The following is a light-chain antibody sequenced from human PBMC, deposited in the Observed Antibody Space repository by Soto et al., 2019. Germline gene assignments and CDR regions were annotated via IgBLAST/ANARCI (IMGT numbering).Light chain of an antibody. J-gene: IGLJ2*01. Sequence: QPVLTQPPSVSGAPGQRVTISCTGSSSNIGAGYDVHWYQQLPGTGPKLLIYGNSNRPSGVPDRFSGSKSGTSASLAITGLQAEDEADYYCQSYDSSLSVVFGGGTKLTVL. CDR2: GNS. CDR1: SSNIGAGYD. CDR3: QSYDSSLSVV. V-gene: IGLV1-40*01.